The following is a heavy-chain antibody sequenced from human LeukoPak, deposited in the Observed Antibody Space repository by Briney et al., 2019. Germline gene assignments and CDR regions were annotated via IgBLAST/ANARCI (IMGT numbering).Heavy chain of an antibody. V-gene: IGHV4-34*01. Sequence: PSETLSLTCAVYGGSFSGYYWSWIRQPPGRGLEWIGEINHSGSTNYNPSLKSRVTISVDTSKNQFSLKLSSVTAADTAVYYCARGRLRFLEWLHPHPYFDYWGQGTLVTVSS. D-gene: IGHD3-3*01. CDR1: GGSFSGYY. CDR3: ARGRLRFLEWLHPHPYFDY. CDR2: INHSGST. J-gene: IGHJ4*02.